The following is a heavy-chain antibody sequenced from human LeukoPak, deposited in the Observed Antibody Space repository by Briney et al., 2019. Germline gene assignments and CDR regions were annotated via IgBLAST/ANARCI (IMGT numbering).Heavy chain of an antibody. CDR1: GGTFSSYA. Sequence: ASVKVSCKASGGTFSSYAISWVRQAPGQGLEWMGGIIPIFGTANYAQKFQGRVTITADESTSTAYMELCSLRSEDTAVYYCASPTPDIVVVPAASQDYYYYGMDVWGQGTTVTVSS. CDR3: ASPTPDIVVVPAASQDYYYYGMDV. D-gene: IGHD2-2*01. CDR2: IIPIFGTA. J-gene: IGHJ6*02. V-gene: IGHV1-69*13.